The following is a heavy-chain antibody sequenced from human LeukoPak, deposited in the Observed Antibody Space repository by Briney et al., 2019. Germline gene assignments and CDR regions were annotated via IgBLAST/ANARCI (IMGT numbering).Heavy chain of an antibody. Sequence: GGSLRLSCAASGFTFSSFAMNWVRQAPGKGLEWVGRIKAKPHGGTTDYAAPVKGRFTISRDDSKNTLYLQMNSLKTEDTAVYYCTTDGVGIEGATFDYWGQGILVTVSS. J-gene: IGHJ4*02. V-gene: IGHV3-15*01. D-gene: IGHD1-26*01. CDR1: GFTFSSFA. CDR3: TTDGVGIEGATFDY. CDR2: IKAKPHGGTT.